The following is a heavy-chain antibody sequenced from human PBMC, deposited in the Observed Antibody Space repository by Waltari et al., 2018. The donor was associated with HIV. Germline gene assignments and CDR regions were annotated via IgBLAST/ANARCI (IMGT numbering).Heavy chain of an antibody. CDR1: GGSISSGDYY. V-gene: IGHV4-30-4*01. Sequence: QVQLQESGPGLVKPSQTLSLTCTVSGGSISSGDYYWSWIRQPPGKGLEWIGYIYYSGCTYYNPSLRSRVTISVDTSKNQFSLKLSSVSAADTAVYYCARAGSVFGTSPYGMDVWGQGTTVTVSS. D-gene: IGHD2-2*01. CDR2: IYYSGCT. CDR3: ARAGSVFGTSPYGMDV. J-gene: IGHJ6*02.